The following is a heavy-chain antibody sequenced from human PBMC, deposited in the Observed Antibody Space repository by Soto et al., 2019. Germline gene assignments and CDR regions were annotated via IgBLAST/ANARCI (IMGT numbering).Heavy chain of an antibody. CDR1: GFTFSSYA. V-gene: IGHV3-23*01. CDR2: ISGSGGRT. CDR3: AMVSGVEYYDSGSDY. D-gene: IGHD3-10*01. Sequence: EVQLLESGGALVQPGGSLRLSCAASGFTFSSYALTWVRQAPGQGLKWVSGISGSGGRTYYADSVKGRFTISRDNSKNIRYLKMNSLRAENTAVYYCAMVSGVEYYDSGSDYWGQGTLVTISS. J-gene: IGHJ4*02.